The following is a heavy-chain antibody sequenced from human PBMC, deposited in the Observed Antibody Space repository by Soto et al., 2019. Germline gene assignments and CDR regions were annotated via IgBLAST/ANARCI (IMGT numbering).Heavy chain of an antibody. Sequence: PGGSLRLSCAASGFTFSSYSMNWVRQAPGKGLEWVSSISSSSSYIYYADSVKGRFTISRDNAKNSLYLQMNSLRAEDTAVYYCAREPLGYGTCDYWGQGTLVTVSS. D-gene: IGHD2-15*01. V-gene: IGHV3-21*01. CDR1: GFTFSSYS. CDR2: ISSSSSYI. J-gene: IGHJ4*02. CDR3: AREPLGYGTCDY.